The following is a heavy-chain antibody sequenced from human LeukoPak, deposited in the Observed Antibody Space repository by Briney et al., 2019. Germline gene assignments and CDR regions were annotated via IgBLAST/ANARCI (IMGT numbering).Heavy chain of an antibody. CDR3: ARSLGVQLWSSYFDY. CDR1: GGSTGSYY. V-gene: IGHV4-4*07. Sequence: SETLSLTCSVSGGSTGSYYWSWIRQPAGKGLEWIGRIYNTGSTSYNPSLKSRVTMSVDTSKNQFSLKLSSVTAADTAVYYCARSLGVQLWSSYFDYWGQGTQVTVSS. D-gene: IGHD5-18*01. J-gene: IGHJ4*02. CDR2: IYNTGST.